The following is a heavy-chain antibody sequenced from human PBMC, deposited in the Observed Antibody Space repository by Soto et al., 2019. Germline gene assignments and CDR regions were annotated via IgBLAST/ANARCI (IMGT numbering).Heavy chain of an antibody. J-gene: IGHJ4*02. V-gene: IGHV3-23*01. CDR3: ARGSKDSHPGSRIFDF. CDR2: ITDTGGDA. CDR1: GITFGNRA. D-gene: IGHD3-10*01. Sequence: PGGSLRLSCVASGITFGNRAMSWVRQAPGEGLEWVSAITDTGGDAKYADSVRGRFAISRDNSKNTLYLQMSSLRAEDSAVYYCARGSKDSHPGSRIFDFWGRGTLVTVSS.